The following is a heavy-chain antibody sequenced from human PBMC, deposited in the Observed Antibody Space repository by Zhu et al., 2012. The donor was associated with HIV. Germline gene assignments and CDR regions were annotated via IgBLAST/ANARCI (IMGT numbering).Heavy chain of an antibody. Sequence: QVQLQESGPGLVKPSETLSLTCTVSGGSISSTSYYWGWIRQPPGKGLEWIGSIHYSGSTYDSPSLKSRVTISVDTSKNQFSLKLSSVTAADTAVYYCARHVQGGXVAGNRFDPWGQGTSGSPSPQ. V-gene: IGHV4-39*01. J-gene: IGHJ5*02. CDR3: ARHVQGGXVAGNRFDP. D-gene: IGHD6-19*01. CDR2: IHYSGST. CDR1: GGSISSTSYY.